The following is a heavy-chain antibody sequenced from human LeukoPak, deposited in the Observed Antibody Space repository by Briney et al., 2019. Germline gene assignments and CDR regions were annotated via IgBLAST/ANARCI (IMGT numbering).Heavy chain of an antibody. D-gene: IGHD3-22*01. CDR3: ARGEYYDSSGYYYFDY. CDR1: GITFDDYA. Sequence: GGSLRLSCAASGITFDDYAMHWVRQAPGKGLEWVSLISWDGGRTYYADSVKGRFTISRDNAKNSLYLQMNSLRAEDTAVYYCARGEYYDSSGYYYFDYWGQGTLVTVSS. CDR2: ISWDGGRT. V-gene: IGHV3-43D*03. J-gene: IGHJ4*02.